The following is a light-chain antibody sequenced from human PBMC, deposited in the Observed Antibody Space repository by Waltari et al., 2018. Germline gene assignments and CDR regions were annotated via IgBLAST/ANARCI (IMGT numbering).Light chain of an antibody. CDR2: SAS. CDR3: QQSYTTPIT. CDR1: QTLTTVSNF. J-gene: IGKJ4*01. V-gene: IGKV1-39*01. Sequence: DIQMTQSPSSLSASVGGRVTITCRASQTLTTVSNFLNWYQQKPGRAPRLLIYSASSLQSGVPSRFSGSGSGTHFTLTISDLQPEDFATYFCQQSYTTPITFGGGTRV.